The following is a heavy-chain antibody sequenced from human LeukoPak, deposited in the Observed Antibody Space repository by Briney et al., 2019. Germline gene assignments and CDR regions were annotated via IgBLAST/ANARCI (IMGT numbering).Heavy chain of an antibody. CDR1: GGSFSASSYY. CDR3: AKMLQCNGTGCYDF. CDR2: IYYTGST. Sequence: NPSETLSLTCSVSGGSFSASSYYWGWFRQPPGKGLEWIGTIYYTGSTYDNPSLKRRGTISLDTSKNQFSLRLSSVTAADTAVYFCAKMLQCNGTGCYDFWGPGTQVTVSS. D-gene: IGHD2-2*01. V-gene: IGHV4-39*01. J-gene: IGHJ4*02.